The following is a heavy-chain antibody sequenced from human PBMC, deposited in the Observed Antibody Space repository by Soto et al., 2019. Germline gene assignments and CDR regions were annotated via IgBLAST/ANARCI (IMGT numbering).Heavy chain of an antibody. CDR2: IIPIFGTA. CDR3: ASEKYYYDSSGYPPRGWFDP. V-gene: IGHV1-69*13. Sequence: SVKVSCKASGGTFSSYAISWVRQAPGQGLEWMGGIIPIFGTANYAQKFQGRVTITADESTSTAYMELSSLRSEDTAVYYCASEKYYYDSSGYPPRGWFDPWGQGTLVTVSS. J-gene: IGHJ5*02. D-gene: IGHD3-22*01. CDR1: GGTFSSYA.